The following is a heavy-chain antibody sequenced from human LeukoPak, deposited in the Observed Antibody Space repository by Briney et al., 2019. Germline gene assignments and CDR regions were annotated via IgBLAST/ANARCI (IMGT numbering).Heavy chain of an antibody. Sequence: SVKVSCKASGGTFSSYAISWVRQAPGQGLEWMGGIVPIFGTANYAQKFQGRVTITTDESTSTAYMELSSLRSEDTAVYYCARGIAAAAVFDYWGQGTLVTVSS. CDR2: IVPIFGTA. CDR3: ARGIAAAAVFDY. V-gene: IGHV1-69*05. J-gene: IGHJ4*02. CDR1: GGTFSSYA. D-gene: IGHD6-13*01.